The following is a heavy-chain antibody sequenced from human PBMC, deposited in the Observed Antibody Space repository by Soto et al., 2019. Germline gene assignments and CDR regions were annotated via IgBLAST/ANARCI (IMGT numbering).Heavy chain of an antibody. CDR2: INHSGST. CDR1: GGSITNSGYY. CDR3: ARDQFGWYTSYYYYGMDV. J-gene: IGHJ6*02. V-gene: IGHV4-39*07. Sequence: SETLSLTCNVSGGSITNSGYYWGWIRQPPGKGLEWIGEINHSGSTNYNPSLKSRVTISVDTSKNQFSLKLSSVTAADTAVYYCARDQFGWYTSYYYYGMDVWGQGTTVTVSS. D-gene: IGHD6-19*01.